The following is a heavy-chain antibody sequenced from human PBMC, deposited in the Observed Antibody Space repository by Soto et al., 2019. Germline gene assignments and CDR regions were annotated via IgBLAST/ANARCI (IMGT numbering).Heavy chain of an antibody. CDR3: ARETIAAAIFYYFEY. CDR1: GFIFSNYA. D-gene: IGHD6-25*01. CDR2: ISYDGSNE. V-gene: IGHV3-30*04. Sequence: PGGSLRLSCAASGFIFSNYAMHWVRQAPGKGLEWVSVISYDGSNEYYADSVKGRFSISRDDSKNTLYLQMDSLRAEDTAVYYCARETIAAAIFYYFEYWGQGTLVTVSS. J-gene: IGHJ4*02.